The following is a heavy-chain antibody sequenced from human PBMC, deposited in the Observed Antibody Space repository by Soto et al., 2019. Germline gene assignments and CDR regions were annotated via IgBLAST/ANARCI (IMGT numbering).Heavy chain of an antibody. CDR2: ISSRGSSA. Sequence: EMQLVESGGGLVQPGGSLRLSCAASGFTFSSYEMHWVRQAPGKGLEWISYISSRGSSALYAESVKGRFTVSRDNAKNSLSLQMHSLRAEDTATYYCVRDLHEPLAADALRVAKWGQGTQVTVSS. V-gene: IGHV3-48*03. D-gene: IGHD2-15*01. CDR1: GFTFSSYE. J-gene: IGHJ4*02. CDR3: VRDLHEPLAADALRVAK.